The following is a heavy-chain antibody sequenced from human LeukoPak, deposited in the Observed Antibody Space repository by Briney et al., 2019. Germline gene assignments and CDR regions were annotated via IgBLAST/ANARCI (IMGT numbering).Heavy chain of an antibody. D-gene: IGHD3-3*01. CDR3: ATDRGWRTSGYYLYYFEY. CDR2: ISYDGSNK. CDR1: GFTFSSYA. J-gene: IGHJ4*02. Sequence: GGSLRLSCAASGFTFSSYAMHWVRQAPGKGLEWVAVISYDGSNKYYADSVKGRFTISRDNTKNSLYLQMSSLRAEDTAVYYCATDRGWRTSGYYLYYFEYWGQGTLVTFSS. V-gene: IGHV3-30*04.